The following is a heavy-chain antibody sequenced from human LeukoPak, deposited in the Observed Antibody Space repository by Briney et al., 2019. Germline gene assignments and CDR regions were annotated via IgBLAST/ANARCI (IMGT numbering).Heavy chain of an antibody. CDR3: ARNMVGETTFDY. J-gene: IGHJ4*02. CDR2: IYYTGSI. Sequence: SETLSLTCTVSGGSIRNYYWIWIRQPPGKGLEWIGYIYYTGSINYNPSLKSRVTISIDTSKNHFSLKLSSVTAADTAVYYCARNMVGETTFDYWGQGTLVTVSS. D-gene: IGHD2/OR15-2a*01. V-gene: IGHV4-59*12. CDR1: GGSIRNYY.